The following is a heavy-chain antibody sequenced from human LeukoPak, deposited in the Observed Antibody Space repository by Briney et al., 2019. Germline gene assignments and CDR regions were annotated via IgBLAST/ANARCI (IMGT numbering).Heavy chain of an antibody. J-gene: IGHJ4*02. CDR3: AREGNSGYDFDY. CDR1: GGSISSSSYY. D-gene: IGHD5-12*01. CDR2: IYYSGST. V-gene: IGHV4-61*01. Sequence: PSETLSLTCTVSGGSISSSSYYWGWIRQPPGKGLEWIGYIYYSGSTNYNPSLKSRVTISVDTSKNQFSLKLSSVTAADTAVYYCAREGNSGYDFDYWGQGTLVTVSS.